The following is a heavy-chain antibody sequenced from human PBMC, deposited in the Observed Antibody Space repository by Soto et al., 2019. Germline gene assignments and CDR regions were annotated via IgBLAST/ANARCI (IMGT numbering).Heavy chain of an antibody. CDR2: ISYDGSNK. Sequence: QVQLVESGGGVVQTGRSLRLSCAASGFTFSSYGMHWVRQAPGKGLEWVAVISYDGSNKYYADSVKGRFTISRDNSKNTLYVQMNSLIAEDTAVYYCAKDWAGELVFDYWCQGTLVTVSS. D-gene: IGHD3-10*01. CDR3: AKDWAGELVFDY. J-gene: IGHJ4*02. V-gene: IGHV3-30*18. CDR1: GFTFSSYG.